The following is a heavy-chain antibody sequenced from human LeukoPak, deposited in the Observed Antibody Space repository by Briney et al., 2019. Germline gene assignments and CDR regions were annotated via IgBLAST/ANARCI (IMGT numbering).Heavy chain of an antibody. CDR3: ARGPRLPQYFQY. D-gene: IGHD3-16*01. V-gene: IGHV3-11*04. Sequence: GGSLRLSCAASGFTFSDYYMSWIRQAPGKGLEWVSYIGSSGSTIYYADSVKGRFTISRDNAKNSLYLQMDSLRAEDTAVYYCARGPRLPQYFQYWGQGTLVAVSS. J-gene: IGHJ1*01. CDR2: IGSSGSTI. CDR1: GFTFSDYY.